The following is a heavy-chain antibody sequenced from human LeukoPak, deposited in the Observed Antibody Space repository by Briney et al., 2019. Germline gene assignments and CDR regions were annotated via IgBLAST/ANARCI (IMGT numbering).Heavy chain of an antibody. CDR3: AKGDGGSYYYYMDV. CDR2: ISWNSGSI. CDR1: GFTFDDYA. D-gene: IGHD2-15*01. Sequence: PGRSLRLSCAASGFTFDDYAMHWVRQAPGKGLEWVSGISWNSGSIGYADSVKGRFTISRDNAKNSLYLQMNSLRAEDTALYYCAKGDGGSYYYYMDVWGKGTTVPISS. V-gene: IGHV3-9*01. J-gene: IGHJ6*03.